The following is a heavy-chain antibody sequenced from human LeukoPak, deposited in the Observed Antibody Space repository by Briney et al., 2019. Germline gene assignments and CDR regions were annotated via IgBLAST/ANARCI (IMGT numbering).Heavy chain of an antibody. CDR1: GFIFSSYA. Sequence: PGGSLRLSCAASGFIFSSYAMSWVRQAPGKWLEWVSVISGSGGGTYYADSVKGRFTISRDNSKNTLYLQMNSLRAEDTAVYYCAKSRYSSAWDYFDYWGQGTLVTVSS. CDR3: AKSRYSSAWDYFDY. V-gene: IGHV3-23*01. CDR2: ISGSGGGT. D-gene: IGHD6-19*01. J-gene: IGHJ4*02.